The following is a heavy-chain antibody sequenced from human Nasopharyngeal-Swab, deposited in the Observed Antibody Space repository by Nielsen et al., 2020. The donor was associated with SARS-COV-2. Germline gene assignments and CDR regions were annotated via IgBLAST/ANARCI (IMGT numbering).Heavy chain of an antibody. CDR3: ASNPLYCSSTSCYHDAFDI. D-gene: IGHD2-2*01. J-gene: IGHJ3*02. V-gene: IGHV1-18*01. Sequence: ASVKVSCKASDYIFTSYGISWVRQAPGQGLEWMGWISAYNGNTNYAQKLQGRVTMTTDTSTSTAYMELRSLRSDDTAVYYCASNPLYCSSTSCYHDAFDIWGQGTMVTASS. CDR2: ISAYNGNT. CDR1: DYIFTSYG.